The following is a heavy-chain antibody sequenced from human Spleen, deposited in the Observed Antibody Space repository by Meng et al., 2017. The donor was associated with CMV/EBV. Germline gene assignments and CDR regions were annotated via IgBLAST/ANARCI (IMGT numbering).Heavy chain of an antibody. Sequence: GESLKISCAASGFTFRSYGMHWVRQAPGKGLEWVAFKRYDGNNEYYADSVKGRFTISRDNAKNSLYLQMNSLRAEDTAVYYCARGLRYKRGWFDPWGQGTLVTVSS. D-gene: IGHD1-14*01. J-gene: IGHJ5*02. CDR1: GFTFRSYG. V-gene: IGHV3-30*02. CDR3: ARGLRYKRGWFDP. CDR2: KRYDGNNE.